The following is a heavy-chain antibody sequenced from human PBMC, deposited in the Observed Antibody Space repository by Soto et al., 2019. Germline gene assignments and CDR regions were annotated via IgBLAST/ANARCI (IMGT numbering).Heavy chain of an antibody. CDR3: VRDYVMDV. V-gene: IGHV3-21*01. CDR2: ISTTSTYI. Sequence: GGCLRLSCASSRFTLIGDAMNWVRQAPGKGLEWVPSISTTSTYIYYVESVKGRFTISRDNANHSLHLQMNSLRAEDTAVYYCVRDYVMDVWGQRTTVTVSS. D-gene: IGHD3-10*02. CDR1: RFTLIGDA. J-gene: IGHJ6*02.